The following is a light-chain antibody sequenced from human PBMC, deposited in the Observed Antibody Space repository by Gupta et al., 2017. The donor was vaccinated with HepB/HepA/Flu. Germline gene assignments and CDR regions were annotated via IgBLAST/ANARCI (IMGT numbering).Light chain of an antibody. CDR3: QQESNSPLT. CDR2: DAS. V-gene: IGKV3-20*01. J-gene: IGKJ4*01. Sequence: EIVLTQSPGTLSLSPGERATLSCRASQSLNNNYLAWFQQKPGQAPRLLIYDASSRATGIPDRFSGSGYGTDFTLTISRLEPEDFAVFYCQQESNSPLTFGGGTKVEIK. CDR1: QSLNNNY.